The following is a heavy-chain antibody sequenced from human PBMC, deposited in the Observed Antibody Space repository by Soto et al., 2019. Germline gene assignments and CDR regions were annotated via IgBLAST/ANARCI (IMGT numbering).Heavy chain of an antibody. D-gene: IGHD3-10*01. CDR2: IIPILGIA. CDR1: GGTFSSYT. J-gene: IGHJ3*02. Sequence: QVQLVQSGAEVKKPGSSVKVSCKASGGTFSSYTISWVRQAPGQGLEWMGRIIPILGIANYAQKFQGRVMITGDKSTSTAYMELSSLRSEDKAVYYCEIYFDVIENAFDIWGQGTMDSVSS. V-gene: IGHV1-69*02. CDR3: EIYFDVIENAFDI.